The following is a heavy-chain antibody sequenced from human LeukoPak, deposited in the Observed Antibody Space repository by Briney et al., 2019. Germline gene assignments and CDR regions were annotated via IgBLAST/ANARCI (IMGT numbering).Heavy chain of an antibody. CDR3: ARDRETGYYYSVDV. Sequence: ASVKVSCKASGYTFTTYGINWVRQAPGQGLEWMGWISGYSGNTNSAQKVQGRITMTTDTSTSTAYMELRSLRSDDTAVYYCARDRETGYYYSVDVWGQGTTVTVSS. J-gene: IGHJ6*02. CDR2: ISGYSGNT. V-gene: IGHV1-18*01. CDR1: GYTFTTYG. D-gene: IGHD1-14*01.